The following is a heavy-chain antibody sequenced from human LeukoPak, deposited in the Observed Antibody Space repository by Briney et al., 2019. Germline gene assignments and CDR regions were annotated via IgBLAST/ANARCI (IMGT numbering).Heavy chain of an antibody. V-gene: IGHV3-48*02. CDR1: GFTFSSYD. D-gene: IGHD4-17*01. Sequence: GGSLRLSCAASGFTFSSYDMNWVRQAPGKGLEWVSYISTMSSTKYYADSVKGRFTISRDNAKNSLYLQMNSLRDEDTAVYYCARGKIGYYYGDYDGYWGQGTLVTVSS. J-gene: IGHJ4*02. CDR2: ISTMSSTK. CDR3: ARGKIGYYYGDYDGY.